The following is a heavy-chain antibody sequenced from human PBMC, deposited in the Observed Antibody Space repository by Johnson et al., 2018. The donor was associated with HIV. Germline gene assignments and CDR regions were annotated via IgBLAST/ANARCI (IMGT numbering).Heavy chain of an antibody. CDR1: GFTFDDYG. CDR3: AKDARPEGGSDSSGYPIHDAFDI. V-gene: IGHV3-20*04. D-gene: IGHD3-22*01. J-gene: IGHJ3*02. Sequence: VQLVESGGGVVRPGGSLRLSCAASGFTFDDYGMSWVRQAPGKGLEWVSGINWNGGSTGYADSVKGRFTISRDNSKNTLYLQMNSLRAEETAVYYCAKDARPEGGSDSSGYPIHDAFDIWGQGTMVTVSS. CDR2: INWNGGST.